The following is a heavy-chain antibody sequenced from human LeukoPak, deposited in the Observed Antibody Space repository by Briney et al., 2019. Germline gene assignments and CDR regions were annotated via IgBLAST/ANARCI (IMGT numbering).Heavy chain of an antibody. CDR2: SRNKAYSYTT. CDR3: ARIDWKYGDDHDI. D-gene: IGHD1-1*01. CDR1: GFTVSDHY. J-gene: IGHJ3*02. Sequence: GGSLRLSCAASGFTVSDHYMDWVRQAPGKGLEWVGRSRNKAYSYTTEYAASVKGRFTISRDDSKNSLNLQMNSLKTEDTAVYYCARIDWKYGDDHDIWGQGTMVTVSS. V-gene: IGHV3-72*01.